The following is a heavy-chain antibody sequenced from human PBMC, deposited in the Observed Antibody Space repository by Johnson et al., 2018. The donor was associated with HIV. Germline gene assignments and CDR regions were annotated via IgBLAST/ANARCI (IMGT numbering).Heavy chain of an antibody. Sequence: EVQLVESGGDLVQPGGSLRLSCAASGFAVSSNTMSWVRQAPGKGLEWVSLIYGGGSTFYADSVKGRFTISKDNSKNMVYLQMNSLRAEDTAVYHCARISVFYGANLNPFEMWGQGTMVTVSS. J-gene: IGHJ3*02. CDR3: ARISVFYGANLNPFEM. CDR2: IYGGGST. D-gene: IGHD4-23*01. V-gene: IGHV3-53*01. CDR1: GFAVSSNT.